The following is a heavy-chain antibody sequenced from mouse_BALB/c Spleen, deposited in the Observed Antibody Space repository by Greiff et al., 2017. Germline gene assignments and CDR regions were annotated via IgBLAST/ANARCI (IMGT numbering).Heavy chain of an antibody. V-gene: IGHV3-2*02. CDR2: ISYSGST. CDR3: ARRYYGSWFAY. D-gene: IGHD1-1*01. J-gene: IGHJ3*01. Sequence: DVKLQESGPGLVKPSQSLSLTCTVTGYSITSDYAWNWIRQFPGNKLEWMGYISYSGSTSYNPSLKSRISITRDTSKNQFFLQLNSVTTEDTATYYCARRYYGSWFAYWGQGTLVTVSA. CDR1: GYSITSDYA.